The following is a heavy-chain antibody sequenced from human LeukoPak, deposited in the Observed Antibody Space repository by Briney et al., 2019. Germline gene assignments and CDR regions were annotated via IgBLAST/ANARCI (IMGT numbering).Heavy chain of an antibody. V-gene: IGHV1-18*01. J-gene: IGHJ4*02. Sequence: ASAKVSCKASGYTFTSHGISWVRQAPGQGLEWMGWISAYNGNTNYAQKFQGRVTMTRDTSISTAYMELSRLRSDDTAVYYCARVRYRLAETYIDYWGQGTLVTVSS. CDR3: ARVRYRLAETYIDY. D-gene: IGHD3-16*01. CDR1: GYTFTSHG. CDR2: ISAYNGNT.